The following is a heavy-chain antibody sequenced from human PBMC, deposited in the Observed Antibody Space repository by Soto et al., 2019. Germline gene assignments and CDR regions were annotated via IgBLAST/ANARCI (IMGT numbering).Heavy chain of an antibody. CDR1: VFTFDDYA. CDR2: INWNSGSI. V-gene: IGHV3-9*01. Sequence: SLRLSCAASVFTFDDYAMHWVRQGPGKGLEWVSGINWNSGSIGYADSVKGRFAISRDNAKNSLHLQMNSLRAEDTAFYYCVKDESINWYSGHFRHWGQGTLVTVSS. CDR3: VKDESINWYSGHFRH. J-gene: IGHJ1*01. D-gene: IGHD6-13*01.